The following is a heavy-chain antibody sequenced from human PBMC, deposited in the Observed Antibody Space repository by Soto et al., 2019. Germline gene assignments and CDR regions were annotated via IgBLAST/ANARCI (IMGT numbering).Heavy chain of an antibody. V-gene: IGHV1-3*01. CDR2: INAGNGNT. J-gene: IGHJ4*02. Sequence: ASVKASCKASGYTFTGYAMHWVRQAPGQRLEWMGWINAGNGNTKYSQKFQGRVTITRDTSASTAYMELSSLRSEDTAVYYCARAVAVAADFDYWGQGTLLTVSS. CDR1: GYTFTGYA. D-gene: IGHD6-19*01. CDR3: ARAVAVAADFDY.